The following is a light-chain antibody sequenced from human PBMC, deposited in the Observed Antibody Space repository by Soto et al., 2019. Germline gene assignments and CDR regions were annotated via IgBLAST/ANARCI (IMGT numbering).Light chain of an antibody. Sequence: EIVRTHSPASLCVSPGEIATPSCRASQSVSSNLAWYQQKPGQAPRLLIYGASTRATGIPARFSGSGSGTEFTLTISSLQSEDFAVYYCQQYNNWPLRTFGQGTKVDIK. CDR1: QSVSSN. CDR3: QQYNNWPLRT. CDR2: GAS. J-gene: IGKJ1*01. V-gene: IGKV3-15*01.